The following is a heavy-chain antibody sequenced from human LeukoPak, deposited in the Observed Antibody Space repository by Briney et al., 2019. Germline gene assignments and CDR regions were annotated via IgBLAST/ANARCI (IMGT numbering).Heavy chain of an antibody. CDR1: GFTFSTYN. J-gene: IGHJ4*02. D-gene: IGHD3-9*01. CDR3: ARGHYDILTASYTWTPDY. V-gene: IGHV3-21*06. Sequence: GGSLRLSCAASGFTFSTYNMNWVRQAPGKGLEWVSSITSGGTYTYYADSVKGRFTTSRDNAKNSLSLQLSSLRAEDTAVYYCARGHYDILTASYTWTPDYWGQGILVTVSS. CDR2: ITSGGTYT.